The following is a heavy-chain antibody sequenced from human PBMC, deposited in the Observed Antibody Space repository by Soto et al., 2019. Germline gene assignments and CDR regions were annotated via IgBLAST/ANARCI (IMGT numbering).Heavy chain of an antibody. CDR2: IIPILGIA. J-gene: IGHJ3*02. CDR1: GGTFSTYS. D-gene: IGHD2-21*01. V-gene: IGHV1-69*02. Sequence: QVQLVQSGAEVKKPGSSVKVSCKDSGGTFSTYSMFWVRQAPGQGLEWMGRIIPILGIANYAQKFQDRVTITEDKSTSTAYMELSSLRSEDTALYFCTIGSWSGEVFDIWGQGTMVTVSS. CDR3: TIGSWSGEVFDI.